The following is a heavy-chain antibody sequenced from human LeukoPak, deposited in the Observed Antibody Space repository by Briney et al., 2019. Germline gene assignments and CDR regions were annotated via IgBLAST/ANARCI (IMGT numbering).Heavy chain of an antibody. J-gene: IGHJ6*03. V-gene: IGHV4-34*01. CDR1: GVSFSGYY. CDR3: AKSYSYYYYYMDV. Sequence: PSETLSLTCAVYGVSFSGYYWSWLRQPPGKGVEWVGEINHSGSTKYNPSLKSRVNISVDTSKNQFSLKQSSVTAADTAVYYCAKSYSYYYYYMDVWGNGTTVIVSS. D-gene: IGHD4-11*01. CDR2: INHSGST.